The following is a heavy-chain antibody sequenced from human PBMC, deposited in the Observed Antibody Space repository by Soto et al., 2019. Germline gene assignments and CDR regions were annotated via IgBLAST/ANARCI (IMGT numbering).Heavy chain of an antibody. V-gene: IGHV3-30-3*01. CDR3: ARGLSYYSGSGRNFYYGMDV. CDR2: ISSDGSNK. Sequence: QVQLVESGGGVVQPGRSLRLSCAASGFTFSSYAMHWVRQAPGKGLEWVAVISSDGSNKYNADSVKGRFTISRDNPENTLFLQMSRLRAEDTAVYYGARGLSYYSGSGRNFYYGMDVWGQGTTVTVSS. D-gene: IGHD3-10*01. J-gene: IGHJ6*02. CDR1: GFTFSSYA.